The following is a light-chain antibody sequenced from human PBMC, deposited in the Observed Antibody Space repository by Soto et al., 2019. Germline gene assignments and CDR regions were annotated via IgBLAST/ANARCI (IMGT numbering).Light chain of an antibody. CDR2: AAS. CDR3: QQTHAVPLT. V-gene: IGKV1-39*01. J-gene: IGKJ5*01. Sequence: DVQMTHSPSSLSSSVGDRVTIACRASQPTGNYLNLYQQKPGEPPKVLIFAASSLRSDVPSRFSGSGYGTDFTLPISNLHPEDSATYYCQQTHAVPLTFGQGTRL. CDR1: QPTGNY.